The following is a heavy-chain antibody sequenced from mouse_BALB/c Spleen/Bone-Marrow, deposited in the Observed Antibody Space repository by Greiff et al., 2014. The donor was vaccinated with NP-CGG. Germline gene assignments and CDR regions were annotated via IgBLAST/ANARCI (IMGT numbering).Heavy chain of an antibody. D-gene: IGHD1-2*01. CDR2: INPSSGYT. Sequence: VQLQQSGAELARPGASVKMSCKASGYTFTSFTIHWVKQRPGQGLEWIGYINPSSGYTNYNQNFKDKATLTADKSAGTAYMQLTSLTSEDSAVYYCARRDYGPFYALDYWGQGTSVTVSS. CDR1: GYTFTSFT. CDR3: ARRDYGPFYALDY. V-gene: IGHV1-4*01. J-gene: IGHJ4*01.